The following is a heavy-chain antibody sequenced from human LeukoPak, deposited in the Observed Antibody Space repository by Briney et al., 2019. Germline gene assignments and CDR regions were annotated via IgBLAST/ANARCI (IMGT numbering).Heavy chain of an antibody. CDR1: GFTFSTYV. D-gene: IGHD4-17*01. CDR3: AKDPTTVTTGWYFDL. V-gene: IGHV3-23*01. CDR2: ISGSSGST. Sequence: HPGGSLRLSCAASGFTFSTYVMNWVRQAPGKGLEWVSAISGSSGSTYYADSVKGRFTISRDNSKNTLNLQMNSLRAEDTAVYYCAKDPTTVTTGWYFDLWGRGTLVTVSS. J-gene: IGHJ2*01.